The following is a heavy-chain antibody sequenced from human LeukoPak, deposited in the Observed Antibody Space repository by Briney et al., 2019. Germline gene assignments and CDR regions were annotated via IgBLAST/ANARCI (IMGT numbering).Heavy chain of an antibody. CDR3: ARGPRYDSSGYYYFDY. D-gene: IGHD3-22*01. J-gene: IGHJ4*02. V-gene: IGHV4-59*01. CDR2: IYYSGTT. CDR1: GGSISSYY. Sequence: KPSETLSLTCTVSGGSISSYYWSWIRHPPGKGLEWIGYIYYSGTTNYNPSLKSRVTISLDTSKNQFSLKLSSVTAADTAVYYCARGPRYDSSGYYYFDYWGQGTLVTVSS.